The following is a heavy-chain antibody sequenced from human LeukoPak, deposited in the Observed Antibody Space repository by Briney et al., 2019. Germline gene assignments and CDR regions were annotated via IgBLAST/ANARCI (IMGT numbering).Heavy chain of an antibody. V-gene: IGHV3-7*01. J-gene: IGHJ4*02. D-gene: IGHD5-18*01. CDR2: IKQDGSEK. CDR3: VRDKGYGYDY. Sequence: GGSLRLSCAASGFTFSSHWMSWVRQAPGKGLEWVANIKQDGSEKYYVDSVKGRFTISRDNAKNSLYLQMNSLRAEDTAVYYCVRDKGYGYDYWGQGTLVTVSS. CDR1: GFTFSSHW.